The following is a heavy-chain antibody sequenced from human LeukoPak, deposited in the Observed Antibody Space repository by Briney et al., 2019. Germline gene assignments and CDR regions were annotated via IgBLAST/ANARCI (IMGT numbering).Heavy chain of an antibody. Sequence: GGSLRLSCAASGFTFSSYAMHWVRQAPGKGLEWVAVISYDGSNKYYADSVKGRFTISRDNSKNTLYLQMNSLRAEDTAVYYCARPRDLYSSSWYFSYWGQGTLVTVSS. D-gene: IGHD6-13*01. V-gene: IGHV3-30-3*01. J-gene: IGHJ4*02. CDR3: ARPRDLYSSSWYFSY. CDR2: ISYDGSNK. CDR1: GFTFSSYA.